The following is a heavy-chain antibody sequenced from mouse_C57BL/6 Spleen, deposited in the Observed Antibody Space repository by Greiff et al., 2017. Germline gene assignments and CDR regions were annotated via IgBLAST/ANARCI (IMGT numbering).Heavy chain of an antibody. Sequence: VQLQQPGAELVKPGASVKLSCKASGYTFTSYWMQWVKQRPGQGLEWIGEIDPSDSYTNYNQKFKGKATLTVETSSSTAYMQLSSLTSEDSAVYYCARGGTHGGYAMDYWGQGTSVTVSS. CDR2: IDPSDSYT. V-gene: IGHV1-50*01. D-gene: IGHD3-3*01. J-gene: IGHJ4*01. CDR1: GYTFTSYW. CDR3: ARGGTHGGYAMDY.